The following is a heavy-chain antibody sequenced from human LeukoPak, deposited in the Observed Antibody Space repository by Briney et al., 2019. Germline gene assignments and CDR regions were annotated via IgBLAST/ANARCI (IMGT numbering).Heavy chain of an antibody. CDR3: ARDGDYQYFDY. V-gene: IGHV1-69*01. CDR2: IIPIFGTA. D-gene: IGHD4-17*01. Sequence: SVTVSCKASGGTFSSYAISWVRQAPGQGLEWMGGIIPIFGTANYAQKFQGRVTITADESTSTAYMELSSLRSEDTAVYYCARDGDYQYFDYWGQGTLVIVSS. J-gene: IGHJ4*02. CDR1: GGTFSSYA.